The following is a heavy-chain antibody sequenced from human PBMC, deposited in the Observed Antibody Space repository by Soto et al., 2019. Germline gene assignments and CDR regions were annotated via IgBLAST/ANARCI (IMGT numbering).Heavy chain of an antibody. CDR2: TYYRSKWYN. D-gene: IGHD4-4*01. V-gene: IGHV6-1*01. CDR1: GDTVSSNSAA. Sequence: QVQLHQSGPGLVKPSQTLSLTCAISGDTVSSNSAAWNWIRQSPSRGLEWLGRTYYRSKWYNDYAVSVNSRITINPDTSRNQFSLQLNSVTPEDTAVYYCAREWGRMTTVPTHLDYWGQGTLVTVSS. CDR3: AREWGRMTTVPTHLDY. J-gene: IGHJ4*02.